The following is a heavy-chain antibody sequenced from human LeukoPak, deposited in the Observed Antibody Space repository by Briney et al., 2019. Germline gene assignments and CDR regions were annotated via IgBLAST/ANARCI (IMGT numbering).Heavy chain of an antibody. Sequence: NSSETLSLTCTVSNDSISSGDYYWNWIRQPPGKGLEWIGYIFHRGGTSYNPSLKSRILFSVDTSQNQFSLKLSSVTATDTALYFCATSSGGTTVLPSAWGQGTLVTVSS. CDR2: IFHRGGT. CDR3: ATSSGGTTVLPSA. V-gene: IGHV4-30-4*01. CDR1: NDSISSGDYY. J-gene: IGHJ5*02. D-gene: IGHD2-15*01.